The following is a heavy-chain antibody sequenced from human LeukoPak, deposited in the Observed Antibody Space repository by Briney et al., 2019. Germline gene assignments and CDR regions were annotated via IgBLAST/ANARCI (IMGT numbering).Heavy chain of an antibody. CDR1: GYTFTGYY. CDR3: ARVAYLVGASPFEY. V-gene: IGHV1-2*02. D-gene: IGHD1-26*01. J-gene: IGHJ4*02. Sequence: ASVKVSCKASGYTFTGYYMHWVRQAPGQGLEWMGWINPNSGGTNYAQKFQGRVTMIRDTSISTAYMELSSLRSDDTGVYYCARVAYLVGASPFEYWGQGTLVTVSS. CDR2: INPNSGGT.